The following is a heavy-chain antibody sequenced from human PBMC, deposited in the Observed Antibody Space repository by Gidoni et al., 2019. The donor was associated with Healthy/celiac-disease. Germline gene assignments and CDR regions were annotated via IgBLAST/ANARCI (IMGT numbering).Heavy chain of an antibody. CDR3: ARWGATVRRGQGYYFDY. J-gene: IGHJ4*02. V-gene: IGHV1-69*06. D-gene: IGHD4-17*01. CDR1: GGTFSSSA. Sequence: QVQLVQSGAEVQKPGSSVTVSCKASGGTFSSSAISWVRQAPGQGLEWMGGIIPIFGTANYAQKFQGRVTITADKSTSTAYMELSSLRSEDTAVYYCARWGATVRRGQGYYFDYWGQGTLVTVSS. CDR2: IIPIFGTA.